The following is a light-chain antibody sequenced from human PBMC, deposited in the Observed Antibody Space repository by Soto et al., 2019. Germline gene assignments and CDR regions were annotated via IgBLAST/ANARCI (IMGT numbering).Light chain of an antibody. Sequence: DIVLTQSPCTLSVSPGERATLSCRASQSVSSSYLAWYQQKPGQAPRLLIYGASSRATGIPARFTGSGSGTDFTLTISRLEPEDFAAYYCQQYGSSPRTFGQGTKVDIK. CDR3: QQYGSSPRT. CDR2: GAS. V-gene: IGKV3-20*01. CDR1: QSVSSSY. J-gene: IGKJ1*01.